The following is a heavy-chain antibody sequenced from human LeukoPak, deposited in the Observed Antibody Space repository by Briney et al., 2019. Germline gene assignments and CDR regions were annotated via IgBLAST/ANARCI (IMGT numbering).Heavy chain of an antibody. D-gene: IGHD1-26*01. CDR3: AKDLSGSYEDY. CDR1: GFTVSSKY. V-gene: IGHV3-53*01. Sequence: GGSLRLSCAASGFTVSSKYMNWVRQAPGKGLEWVSVLYSGGSGSNTYYADSVKGRFTISRDNSKNTLYLQMNSLRAEDTAVYYCAKDLSGSYEDYWGQGTLVTVSS. J-gene: IGHJ4*02. CDR2: LYSGGSGSNT.